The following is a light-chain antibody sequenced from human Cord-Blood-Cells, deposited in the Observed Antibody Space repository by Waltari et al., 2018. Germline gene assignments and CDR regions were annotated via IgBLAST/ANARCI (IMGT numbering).Light chain of an antibody. CDR2: WAS. CDR1: QSVLYSANNKNY. J-gene: IGKJ2*03. CDR3: QQYYSTPYS. Sequence: DIVMTQSPDSLAVSLGERATINCKSSQSVLYSANNKNYLAWYQQKPGQPPKLLIYWASTRESGVPDRFSGSESGTDFTLTISSLQAEDVAVYYCQQYYSTPYSFRQGTKLEIK. V-gene: IGKV4-1*01.